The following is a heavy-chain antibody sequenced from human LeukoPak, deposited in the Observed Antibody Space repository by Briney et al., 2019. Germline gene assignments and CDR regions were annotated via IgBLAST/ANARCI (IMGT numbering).Heavy chain of an antibody. J-gene: IGHJ6*02. V-gene: IGHV3-21*04. D-gene: IGHD3-16*01. Sequence: GGSLRLSCADSGFTFSSYTMNWVRQAPRKGLEWVSSISSRSRYIYYADSVKGRFTISRDNAKNSLYLQMSNLRAEDTAVYFCARGGGLDVWGQGATVTVSS. CDR2: ISSRSRYI. CDR3: ARGGGLDV. CDR1: GFTFSSYT.